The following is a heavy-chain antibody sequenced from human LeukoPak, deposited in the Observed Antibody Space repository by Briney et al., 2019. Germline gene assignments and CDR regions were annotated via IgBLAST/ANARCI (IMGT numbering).Heavy chain of an antibody. CDR3: ARSGYSGYDNTFDY. CDR1: GCSFTSYW. D-gene: IGHD5-12*01. V-gene: IGHV5-10-1*01. Sequence: GEALKISCKGAGCSFTSYWISWVRQMPGEGLEGMGRIDRSDSYTNYSPSFQGHVTISSDKSIRTAYLQWRSLKASDTAMYYCARSGYSGYDNTFDYWGQGALVTVSS. CDR2: IDRSDSYT. J-gene: IGHJ4*02.